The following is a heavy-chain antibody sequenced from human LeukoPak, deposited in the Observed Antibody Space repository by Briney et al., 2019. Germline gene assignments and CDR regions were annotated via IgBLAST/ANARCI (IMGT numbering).Heavy chain of an antibody. V-gene: IGHV4-31*03. CDR1: GDSISSGGYF. J-gene: IGHJ4*02. Sequence: SETLSLTCSVSGDSISSGGYFWTWIRQHPGKGLEWIGYIYYTGSTYYNPSLQSRVTISVDTSKEQFTLKLSSVTAADTAVYYCARDLRVSTSWCLDSWGQGTLVTVSS. D-gene: IGHD2-2*01. CDR2: IYYTGST. CDR3: ARDLRVSTSWCLDS.